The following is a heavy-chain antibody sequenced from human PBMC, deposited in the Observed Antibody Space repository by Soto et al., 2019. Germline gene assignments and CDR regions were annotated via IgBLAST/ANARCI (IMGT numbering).Heavy chain of an antibody. Sequence: QVQLVESGGGVVQPGRSLRLSCAASGFTFSSYAMHWVRQAPGKGLEWVAVISYDGSNKYYADSVKGRFTISRDNSKNTLYLQMNSLRAEDMAVYYSARGQRWGYSSSWYGDYWGQVTLVTVSS. D-gene: IGHD6-13*01. J-gene: IGHJ4*02. CDR1: GFTFSSYA. CDR3: ARGQRWGYSSSWYGDY. CDR2: ISYDGSNK. V-gene: IGHV3-30-3*01.